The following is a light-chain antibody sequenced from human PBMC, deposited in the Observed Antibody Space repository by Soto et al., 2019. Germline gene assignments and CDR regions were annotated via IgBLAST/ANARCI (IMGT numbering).Light chain of an antibody. CDR3: QQYNNWPPT. CDR1: QNINSN. V-gene: IGKV3-15*01. CDR2: GAS. Sequence: EIVMTQSPATLSVSPGERATLSCRASQNINSNLAWYQQQPDQGPRLLIYGASTRATGIPARFSGRGSGTEFTLTISSLQSEDFALYSCQQYNNWPPTFGPGTKVDI. J-gene: IGKJ3*01.